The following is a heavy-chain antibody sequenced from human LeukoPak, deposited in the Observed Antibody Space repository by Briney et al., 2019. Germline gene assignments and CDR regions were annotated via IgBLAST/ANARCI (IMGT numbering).Heavy chain of an antibody. CDR2: ISSSGSTI. V-gene: IGHV3-48*03. J-gene: IGHJ4*02. Sequence: GGSLRLSCAASRFTFSSSEMNWVRQAPGEGLEWVSYISSSGSTIYYADSVKGRFTISRDNAKNSLYLQMNSLRAEDTAVYYCARAGYCSSTSCLDYWGQGTLVTVSS. D-gene: IGHD2-2*01. CDR3: ARAGYCSSTSCLDY. CDR1: RFTFSSSE.